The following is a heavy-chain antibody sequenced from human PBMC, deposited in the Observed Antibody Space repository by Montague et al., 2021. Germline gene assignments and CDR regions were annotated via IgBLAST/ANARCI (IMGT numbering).Heavy chain of an antibody. Sequence: SGSTYYNPSLESRVTISVDTSKNQFSLKLSSVNAADTSVFYCARHPYFICYSWYSAEYYYDGLAVWGQGTMVTVS. CDR3: ARHPYFICYSWYSAEYYYDGLAV. D-gene: IGHD2-15*01. J-gene: IGHJ6*02. CDR2: SGST. V-gene: IGHV4-39*01.